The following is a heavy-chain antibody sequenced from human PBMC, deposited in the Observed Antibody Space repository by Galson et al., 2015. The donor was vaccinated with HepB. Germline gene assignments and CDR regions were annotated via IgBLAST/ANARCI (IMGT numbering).Heavy chain of an antibody. Sequence: SETLSLTCTVSGGSISSYYWSWIRQPPGKGLEWIGYIYYSGSTNYNPSLKSRVTISVDTSKNQFSLKLSSVTAADTAVYYCAREVATVTYRGYYYYYMDVWGKGTTVTVSS. J-gene: IGHJ6*03. CDR1: GGSISSYY. CDR3: AREVATVTYRGYYYYYMDV. V-gene: IGHV4-59*01. CDR2: IYYSGST. D-gene: IGHD4-17*01.